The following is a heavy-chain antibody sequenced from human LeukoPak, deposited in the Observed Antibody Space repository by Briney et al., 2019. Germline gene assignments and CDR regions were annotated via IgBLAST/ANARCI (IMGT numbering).Heavy chain of an antibody. V-gene: IGHV3-30*03. CDR1: GVTFCSYG. CDR3: TTKVIRGNSGDDYDD. D-gene: IGHD5-12*01. J-gene: IGHJ4*02. CDR2: ISSDGNDK. Sequence: LRLSCAASGVTFCSYGMHWFRQAPGKGLEWVALISSDGNDKWYGDSVKGRFTISRDDSKSTLYLQMNSLRAEDTAVYYCTTKVIRGNSGDDYDDWGQGTLVTVSS.